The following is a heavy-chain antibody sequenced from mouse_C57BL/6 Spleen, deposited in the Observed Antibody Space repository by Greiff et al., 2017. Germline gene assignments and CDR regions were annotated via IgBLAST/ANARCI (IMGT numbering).Heavy chain of an antibody. CDR2: IYPGDGDT. CDR1: GYAFSSSW. V-gene: IGHV1-82*01. J-gene: IGHJ2*01. D-gene: IGHD2-4*01. CDR3: ARRKGYEYDVYFDY. Sequence: VKLMESGPELVKPGASVKISCKASGYAFSSSWMNWVKQRPGKGLEWIGRIYPGDGDTNYNGKFKGKATLTADKSSSTAYMQLSSLTSEDSAVYFCARRKGYEYDVYFDYWGQGTTLTGSS.